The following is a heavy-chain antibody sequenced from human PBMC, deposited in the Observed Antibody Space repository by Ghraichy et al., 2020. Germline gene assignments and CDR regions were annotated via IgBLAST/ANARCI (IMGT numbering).Heavy chain of an antibody. CDR1: GFTFSSYW. Sequence: GGSLRLSCAVSGFTFSSYWMSWVRQVPGKGLEWVASIKEDGSDKSYVDSLRGRFTISRDNAKNSLYLQMSSLRAEDTAVYYCARRLVVPGASGLGYGMDVWGQGTTVTVSS. V-gene: IGHV3-7*01. D-gene: IGHD2-2*01. CDR2: IKEDGSDK. CDR3: ARRLVVPGASGLGYGMDV. J-gene: IGHJ6*02.